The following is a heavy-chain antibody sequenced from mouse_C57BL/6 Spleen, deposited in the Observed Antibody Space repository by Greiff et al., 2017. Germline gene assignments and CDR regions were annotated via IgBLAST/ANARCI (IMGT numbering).Heavy chain of an antibody. Sequence: QVQLQQPGAELVKPGASVKMSCKASGYTFTSYWITWVKQRPGQGLEWIGDIYPGSGSTNYNEKFKSKATLTVDTSSSTAYMQLSSLTSEDSAVYYCARKGTSYYCGSFDYWGQGTTLTVSS. CDR3: ARKGTSYYCGSFDY. CDR2: IYPGSGST. CDR1: GYTFTSYW. J-gene: IGHJ2*01. V-gene: IGHV1-55*01. D-gene: IGHD1-1*01.